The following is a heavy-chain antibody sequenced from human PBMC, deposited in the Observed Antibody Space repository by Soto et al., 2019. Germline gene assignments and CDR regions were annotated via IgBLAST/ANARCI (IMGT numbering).Heavy chain of an antibody. CDR3: TTDSHFTMKLVRFDY. V-gene: IGHV3-15*07. CDR2: IKSKIDGGTT. J-gene: IGHJ4*01. CDR1: GSTFTTAW. D-gene: IGHD3-22*01. Sequence: GSLRLSCAASGSTFTTAWINWVRQAPGKGLEWVGRIKSKIDGGTTDFAAPVKGRFAISGDDSRNMVYFQMNSLEIEDTAVYYCTTDSHFTMKLVRFDYWGLGTLVTVSS.